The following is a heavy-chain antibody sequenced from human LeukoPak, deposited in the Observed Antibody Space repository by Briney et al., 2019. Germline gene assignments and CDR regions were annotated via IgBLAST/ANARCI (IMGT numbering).Heavy chain of an antibody. CDR1: GFTFSSYS. V-gene: IGHV3-21*01. CDR2: ISSSSYI. D-gene: IGHD2-8*01. J-gene: IGHJ6*03. Sequence: GGSLRLSCAASGFTFSSYSMNWVRQAPGKGLEWVSSISSSSYIYYADSVKGRFTISRDNAKNSLYLQMNSLRAEDTAVYYCARVGMYGEESYYYYYMDVWGKGTTVTVSS. CDR3: ARVGMYGEESYYYYYMDV.